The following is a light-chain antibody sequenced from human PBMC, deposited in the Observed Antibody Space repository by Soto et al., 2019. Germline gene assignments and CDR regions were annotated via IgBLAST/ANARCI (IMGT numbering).Light chain of an antibody. J-gene: IGLJ1*01. CDR2: EGS. CDR3: CSYAGSSTPSYV. Sequence: QTVVTQPASVSGSPGQSITISCTGTSSDVGSYNLVSWYQQHPGKAPKLMIYEGSKRPSGVSNRFSGSKSGNTASLTISGLQAEDEADYYCCSYAGSSTPSYVFGTGTKVTVL. V-gene: IGLV2-23*01. CDR1: SSDVGSYNL.